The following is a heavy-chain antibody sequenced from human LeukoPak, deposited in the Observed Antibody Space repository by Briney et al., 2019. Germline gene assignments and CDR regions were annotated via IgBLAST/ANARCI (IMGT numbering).Heavy chain of an antibody. CDR1: GYTFRTYG. CDR2: ISAYNGAT. V-gene: IGHV1-18*01. J-gene: IGHJ4*02. D-gene: IGHD5-18*01. CDR3: ARKGTAMPFDY. Sequence: ASLKVSCKASGYTFRTYGTSWVRQAPGQGLEWMGWISAYNGATTYAQKIQGRVTMTTDTSTSTAYMELRSLRSDYTAVYDCARKGTAMPFDYWGQGTLVTVSS.